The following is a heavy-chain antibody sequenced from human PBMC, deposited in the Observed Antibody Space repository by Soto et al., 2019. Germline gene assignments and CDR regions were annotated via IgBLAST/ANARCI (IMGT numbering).Heavy chain of an antibody. CDR2: IYHSGST. Sequence: SETLSLTCAVSGYSISSGYYWGWIRQPPGKGLEWIGSIYHSGSTYYNPSLKSRVTISVDTSKNQFSLKLSSVTAADTAVYYCARVLISIVDIVATIGFDYWGPGTLVTVSS. CDR3: ARVLISIVDIVATIGFDY. D-gene: IGHD5-12*01. CDR1: GYSISSGYY. V-gene: IGHV4-38-2*01. J-gene: IGHJ4*02.